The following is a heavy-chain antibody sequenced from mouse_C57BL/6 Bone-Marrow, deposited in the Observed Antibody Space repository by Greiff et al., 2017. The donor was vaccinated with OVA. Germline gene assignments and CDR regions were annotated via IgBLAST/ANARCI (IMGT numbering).Heavy chain of an antibody. Sequence: VQLQQSGPGLVAPSQSLSITCTVSGFSLTSYAISWVRQPPGKGLEWLGVIWTGGGTNYNSALKSRLSISKDNSKSQVFLKMNSLQTDDTARYYCARKGYGSSPYYFDYWGQGTTLTVSS. CDR3: ARKGYGSSPYYFDY. CDR2: IWTGGGT. V-gene: IGHV2-9-1*01. J-gene: IGHJ2*01. CDR1: GFSLTSYA. D-gene: IGHD1-1*01.